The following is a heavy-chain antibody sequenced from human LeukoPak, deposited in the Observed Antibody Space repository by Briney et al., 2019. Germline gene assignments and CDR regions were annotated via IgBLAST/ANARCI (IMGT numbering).Heavy chain of an antibody. V-gene: IGHV1-18*04. Sequence: ASVKVSCKASGYTFSNYGISWVRQAPGLGLEWMGWTSYNGNTNYAQKVQDRVTMTTDTSTTTAYMELRSLESDDTAVYYCARHSGSGWQALGYWGQGTLVTVSS. CDR3: ARHSGSGWQALGY. J-gene: IGHJ4*02. D-gene: IGHD6-19*01. CDR1: GYTFSNYG. CDR2: TSYNGNT.